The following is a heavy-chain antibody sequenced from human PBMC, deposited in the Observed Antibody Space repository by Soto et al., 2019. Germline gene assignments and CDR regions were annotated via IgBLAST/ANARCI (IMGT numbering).Heavy chain of an antibody. CDR2: TYYRSKWHY. D-gene: IGHD3-10*01. J-gene: IGHJ4*02. CDR3: ARTLRGRGVKYFDE. V-gene: IGHV6-1*01. CDR1: WASFPNNSVA. Sequence: SQPLSVTGSLSWASFPNNSVACHCGRQSPSRGLEWLGRTYYRSKWHYDYAPSVRSRITINPDTSKNHFSLQLNSVSPEDAAVYYCARTLRGRGVKYFDEWGQGTLVTVSS.